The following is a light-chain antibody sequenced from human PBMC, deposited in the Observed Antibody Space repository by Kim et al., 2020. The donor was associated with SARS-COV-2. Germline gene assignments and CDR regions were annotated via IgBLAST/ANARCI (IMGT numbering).Light chain of an antibody. J-gene: IGKJ5*01. V-gene: IGKV1-9*01. Sequence: IQLTQSPSSLSASVGDRVTITCRASQGTGAFLAWYQQKPGKAPMVLIYDASTLQSGVPSRFSGSGSGTFFTLTISNLQPEDFATYYCQQLSNYPITFGQGTRLEIK. CDR1: QGTGAF. CDR3: QQLSNYPIT. CDR2: DAS.